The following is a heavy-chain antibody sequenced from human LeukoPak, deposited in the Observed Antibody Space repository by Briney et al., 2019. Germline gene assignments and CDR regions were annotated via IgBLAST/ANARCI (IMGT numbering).Heavy chain of an antibody. D-gene: IGHD4-17*01. Sequence: SQTLSLTCAISGDSVSGNSAAWNWIRQSPSRGLEWLGRTYYRSKWYSDYAVSVKSRITINPDTSKNQISLQLNSVTPEDTAVYYCAREDVNGDSFEYWGQGTLVTVSS. CDR2: TYYRSKWYS. CDR1: GDSVSGNSAA. CDR3: AREDVNGDSFEY. V-gene: IGHV6-1*01. J-gene: IGHJ4*02.